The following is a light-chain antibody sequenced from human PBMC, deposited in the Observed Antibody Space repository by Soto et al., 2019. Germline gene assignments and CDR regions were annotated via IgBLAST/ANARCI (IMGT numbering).Light chain of an antibody. CDR3: QQRSNWPLGT. CDR1: QSVGTS. V-gene: IGKV3-11*01. CDR2: DAS. J-gene: IGKJ1*01. Sequence: EIVLTQSPATLSLSPGEGATLSCRASQSVGTSLAWYQQKPGQPPRLLISDASDRATGIPARFSGGGSGTDFNITISSLEPEDCAVYYCQQRSNWPLGTFGQGTKV.